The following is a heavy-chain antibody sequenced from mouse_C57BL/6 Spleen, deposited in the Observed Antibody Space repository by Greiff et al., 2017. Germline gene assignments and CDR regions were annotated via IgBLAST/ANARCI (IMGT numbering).Heavy chain of an antibody. Sequence: QVQLQQSGAELARPGASVKLSCKASGYTFTSYGISWVKQRTGQGLEWIGEIYPRSGNTYYNEKFKGKATLTADKSSSTAYMELRSLTSEDSAVYFCARGDYGSRGYYFDYWGQGTTLTVSS. D-gene: IGHD1-1*01. V-gene: IGHV1-81*01. J-gene: IGHJ2*01. CDR3: ARGDYGSRGYYFDY. CDR2: IYPRSGNT. CDR1: GYTFTSYG.